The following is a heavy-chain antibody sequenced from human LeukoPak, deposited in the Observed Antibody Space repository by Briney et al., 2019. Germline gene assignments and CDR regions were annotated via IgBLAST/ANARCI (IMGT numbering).Heavy chain of an antibody. J-gene: IGHJ4*02. CDR3: GRQYKNSAAIDY. CDR1: GYTFTGYY. D-gene: IGHD1-1*01. CDR2: ISPNSGDK. V-gene: IGHV1-2*02. Sequence: ASVKVSCKASGYTFTGYYMHWVRQAPGQGLEWMGWISPNSGDKKYAQKFQGRVTMTRDTSISTAYMELSRLRSDDTAVYYCGRQYKNSAAIDYWGQGTLVTVSS.